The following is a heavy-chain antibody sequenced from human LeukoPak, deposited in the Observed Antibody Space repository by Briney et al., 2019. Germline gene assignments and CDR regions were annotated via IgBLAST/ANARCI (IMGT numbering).Heavy chain of an antibody. CDR2: ISGSGGST. J-gene: IGHJ6*02. CDR1: GFTFSSCA. CDR3: AKASKGIAAAGTAPAFYRLDYYYGMDV. D-gene: IGHD6-13*01. Sequence: PGGSLRLSCAASGFTFSSCAMSWVRQAPGKGLEWVSAISGSGGSTYYADSVKGRFTISRDNSKNTLYLQMNSLRAEDTAVYYCAKASKGIAAAGTAPAFYRLDYYYGMDVWGQGTTVTVSS. V-gene: IGHV3-23*01.